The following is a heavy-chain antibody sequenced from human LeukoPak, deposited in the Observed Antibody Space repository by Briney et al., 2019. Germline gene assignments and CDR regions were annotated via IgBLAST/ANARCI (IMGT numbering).Heavy chain of an antibody. J-gene: IGHJ4*02. V-gene: IGHV3-74*01. Sequence: GGSLRLSCAASGFIFTRYWMHWVRQAPGKGLVWVSHVNSDGSATSYADSVKGRFTISRDNAKNTVYLHMNSLRVEDTAVYYCTSFYETNWGQGTLVTVSS. D-gene: IGHD2/OR15-2a*01. CDR2: VNSDGSAT. CDR1: GFIFTRYW. CDR3: TSFYETN.